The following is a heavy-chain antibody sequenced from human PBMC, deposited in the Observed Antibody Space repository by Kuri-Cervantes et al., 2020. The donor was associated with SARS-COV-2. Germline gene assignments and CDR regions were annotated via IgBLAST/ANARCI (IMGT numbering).Heavy chain of an antibody. CDR3: ARAAGDDFWRGYYLDYYYYMDV. CDR1: GFTFSSYW. Sequence: GGSLRLSCAASGFTFSSYWMHWVRQAPGKGLVWVSRINSDGSSTSYADSVKGRFTISRDNAKNTLYLQMNSLRAEDTAVYYCARAAGDDFWRGYYLDYYYYMDVWGKGTTVTVYS. CDR2: INSDGSST. J-gene: IGHJ6*03. V-gene: IGHV3-74*01. D-gene: IGHD3-3*01.